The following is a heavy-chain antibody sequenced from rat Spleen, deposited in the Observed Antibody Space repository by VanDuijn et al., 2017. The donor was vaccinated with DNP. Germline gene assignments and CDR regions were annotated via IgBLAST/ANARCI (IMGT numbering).Heavy chain of an antibody. CDR1: GFTFSDYN. V-gene: IGHV5-7*01. CDR2: IGVNGGRT. J-gene: IGHJ3*01. CDR3: ARPIYNNHGGFAY. D-gene: IGHD1-10*01. Sequence: EVHLVESGGGLVQPGGSLKLSCAASGFTFSDYNMAWVRQAPKKGLEWVATIGVNGGRTYYPGSVTGRFTISRDDTSSSLYLQMNSLKSEDTATYYCARPIYNNHGGFAYWGQGTLVTVSS.